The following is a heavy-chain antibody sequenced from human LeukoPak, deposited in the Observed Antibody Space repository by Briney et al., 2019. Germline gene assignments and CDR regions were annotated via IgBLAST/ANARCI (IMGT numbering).Heavy chain of an antibody. D-gene: IGHD3-3*01. CDR1: GGTFSSYA. Sequence: SVKVSCKASGGTFSSYAISWVRQAPGQGLEWMGGIIPIFGTANYAQKFQGRVTITTDESTSTAYMGLSSLRSEDTAVYYCARKSSYDFWSGSNWFDPWGQGTLVTVSS. CDR3: ARKSSYDFWSGSNWFDP. CDR2: IIPIFGTA. J-gene: IGHJ5*02. V-gene: IGHV1-69*05.